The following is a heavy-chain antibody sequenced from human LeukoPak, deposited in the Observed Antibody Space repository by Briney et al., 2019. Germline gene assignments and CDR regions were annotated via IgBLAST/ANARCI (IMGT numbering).Heavy chain of an antibody. Sequence: SETLSLTCTVSGGSLSSGDHYWRWIRQPPGKGPEYIGNIQQSGSTNYNPSLESRVTISVDTPKNQFSLRLTSVTAADTAVYYCARGRGWGYGVDYWGQGTLATVSS. D-gene: IGHD2-15*01. CDR2: IQQSGST. CDR1: GGSLSSGDHY. J-gene: IGHJ4*02. CDR3: ARGRGWGYGVDY. V-gene: IGHV4-61*08.